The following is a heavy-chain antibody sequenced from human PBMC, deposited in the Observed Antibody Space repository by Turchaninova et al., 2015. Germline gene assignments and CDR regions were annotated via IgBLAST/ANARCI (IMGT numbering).Heavy chain of an antibody. V-gene: IGHV4-34*01. Sequence: QVQLQQWGAGLLKPSETLSLTCAVYGGSFSGYYWRWIRQPPGKGLEWIGEINHSGSTNYTPSLKRRVHYPLSPSKKQFSLKRRSVTAADTAVYYCARTGRQRYYDSSGYLDYWGQGTLVTVSS. J-gene: IGHJ4*02. CDR2: INHSGST. D-gene: IGHD3-22*01. CDR3: ARTGRQRYYDSSGYLDY. CDR1: GGSFSGYY.